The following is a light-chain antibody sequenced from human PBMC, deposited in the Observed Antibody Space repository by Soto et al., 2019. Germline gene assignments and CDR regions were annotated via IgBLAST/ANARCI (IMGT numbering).Light chain of an antibody. CDR3: QKYNSAPQT. V-gene: IGKV1-27*01. CDR1: QGISTY. J-gene: IGKJ1*01. Sequence: DIQMTQSPSSLSASVGDRVTITCRASQGISTYLAWYQQKPGKVPTLLIYAASTLQSGVPSRFSGSGSGTHFTLTISSLQPEDVATYYCQKYNSAPQTFGEGTKVEIK. CDR2: AAS.